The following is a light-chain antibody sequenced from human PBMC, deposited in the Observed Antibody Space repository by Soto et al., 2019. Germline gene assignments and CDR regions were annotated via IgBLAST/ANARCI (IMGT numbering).Light chain of an antibody. CDR1: SSDVGGYNY. V-gene: IGLV2-14*01. CDR2: EVS. Sequence: QSALTQPASVSGSPGQSITISCTGTSSDVGGYNYVSWYQQHPGKAPKLMIYEVSNRPSGVSNRFSGSKSGNTASLTISGLQAEDEADYYCSSYTSISNVFGTGTKLTVL. CDR3: SSYTSISNV. J-gene: IGLJ1*01.